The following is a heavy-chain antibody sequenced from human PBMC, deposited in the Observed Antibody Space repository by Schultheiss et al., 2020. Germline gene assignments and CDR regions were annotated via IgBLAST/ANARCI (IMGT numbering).Heavy chain of an antibody. CDR2: IDWDDDK. D-gene: IGHD3-10*01. J-gene: IGHJ4*02. V-gene: IGHV2-70*04. CDR1: GFSLSTSGMR. CDR3: AVTMVRGVIINFDY. Sequence: QTLSLTCTFSGFSLSTSGMRVSWIRQPPGKALEWLARIDWDDDKFYSTSLKTRLTISKDTSKNQVVLTMTNMDPVDTATYYCAVTMVRGVIINFDYWGQGTLVTVSS.